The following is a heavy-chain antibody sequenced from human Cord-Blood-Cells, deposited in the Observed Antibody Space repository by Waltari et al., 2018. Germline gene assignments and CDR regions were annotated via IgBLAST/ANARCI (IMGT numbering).Heavy chain of an antibody. CDR2: IYSGGST. CDR3: TREGGAFDI. J-gene: IGHJ3*02. CDR1: GFTVRSND. D-gene: IGHD3-16*01. V-gene: IGHV3-53*01. Sequence: EVQRVESGGGLIQPGGSLRLSFAASGFTVRSNDMSWVRQAPGKGVEAASVIYSGGSTSYAASAKGRFTISRDHSTNTLYLPMNSLRGEDTAVYYCTREGGAFDIWGKWTMVTVSS.